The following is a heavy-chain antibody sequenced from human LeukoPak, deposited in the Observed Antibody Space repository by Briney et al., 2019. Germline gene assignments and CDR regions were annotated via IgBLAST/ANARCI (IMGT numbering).Heavy chain of an antibody. CDR2: MHYSGIT. V-gene: IGHV4-39*01. CDR3: ARGRWYGTKNYFDY. J-gene: IGHJ4*02. D-gene: IGHD6-13*01. Sequence: PSETLSLTCIVSGGSISSGSHYWGWIRQPPGKGLEWIGSMHYSGITYYNPSLTSRVTISVDTSKNQFSLRLSSVTAADTAVYYCARGRWYGTKNYFDYWGQGTLVTVSS. CDR1: GGSISSGSHY.